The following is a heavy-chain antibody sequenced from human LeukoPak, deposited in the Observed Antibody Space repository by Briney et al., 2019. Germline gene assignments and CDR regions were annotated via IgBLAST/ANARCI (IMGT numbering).Heavy chain of an antibody. D-gene: IGHD1-26*01. CDR3: ARYIVSYPHDAFDI. J-gene: IGHJ3*02. CDR2: IYYSGST. Sequence: PSQTLSLTCAVSGGSISSGGYSWSWIRQPPGKGLEWIGYIYYSGSTYYNPSLKSRVTISVDTSKKQFSLKLSSVTAADTAFYYCARYIVSYPHDAFDIWGQGTMVTVSS. CDR1: GGSISSGGYS. V-gene: IGHV4-30-4*07.